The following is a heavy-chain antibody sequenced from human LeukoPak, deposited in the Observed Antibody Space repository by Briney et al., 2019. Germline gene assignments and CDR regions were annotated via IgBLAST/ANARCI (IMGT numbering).Heavy chain of an antibody. CDR3: ARGFRYYYGSGSSYNWFDP. Sequence: GASVKVSCKASGYTFTSYDINWVRQATGQGLEWMGWMNPNSGNTGYAQKFQGRITMTRNTSISTAYMELSSLRSEDTAVYYCARGFRYYYGSGSSYNWFDPWGQGTLVTVSS. CDR2: MNPNSGNT. CDR1: GYTFTSYD. J-gene: IGHJ5*02. V-gene: IGHV1-8*01. D-gene: IGHD3-10*01.